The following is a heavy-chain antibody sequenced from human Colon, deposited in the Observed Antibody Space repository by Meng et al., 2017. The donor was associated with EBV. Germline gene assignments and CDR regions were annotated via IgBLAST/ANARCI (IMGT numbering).Heavy chain of an antibody. D-gene: IGHD6-19*01. J-gene: IGHJ4*02. CDR1: GGSISRSNW. Sequence: GELQGSGPGEVNPSGSLSRSCAVDGGSISRSNWWSWVRQQPGKGLEWIGEIYHSGGTNYNPSLKSRVTISVDKSKNQFPLNLSSVTAADTAVYYCARVGQWLPIDYWGQGTLVTVSS. V-gene: IGHV4-4*02. CDR2: IYHSGGT. CDR3: ARVGQWLPIDY.